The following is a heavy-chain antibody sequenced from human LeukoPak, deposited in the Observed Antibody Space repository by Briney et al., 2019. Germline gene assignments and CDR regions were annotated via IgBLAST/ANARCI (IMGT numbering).Heavy chain of an antibody. J-gene: IGHJ4*02. CDR1: GGSVNSGSYY. V-gene: IGHV4-61*01. Sequence: SETLSLTCTVSGGSVNSGSYYWSWIRQPPGKGLEWIGYIYYSGSTNHNPSLKSRVTISVDTSKNQFSLQLSSVTAADTAVSYCARGGSYFGNWGQGTLVTVSS. CDR3: ARGGSYFGN. D-gene: IGHD1-26*01. CDR2: IYYSGST.